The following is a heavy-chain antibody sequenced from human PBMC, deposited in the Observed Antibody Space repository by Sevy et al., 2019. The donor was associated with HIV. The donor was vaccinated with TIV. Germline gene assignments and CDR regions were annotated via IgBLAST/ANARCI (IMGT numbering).Heavy chain of an antibody. CDR1: GYTFSSNG. CDR3: ARVPTYYFGSGTYFDY. V-gene: IGHV1-18*01. D-gene: IGHD3-10*01. J-gene: IGHJ4*01. CDR2: IGVYNGNS. Sequence: ASVKVSCKASGYTFSSNGIAWVRQAPGQGLQWMGWIGVYNGNSKYAQNLQDRLTMTTDTSTSTAYMELKSLRSDDTAVYYCARVPTYYFGSGTYFDYWGHGTLVTVCS.